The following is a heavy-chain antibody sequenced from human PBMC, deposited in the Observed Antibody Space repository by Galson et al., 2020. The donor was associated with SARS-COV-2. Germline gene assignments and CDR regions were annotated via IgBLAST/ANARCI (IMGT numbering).Heavy chain of an antibody. CDR3: ARDSAMDV. CDR1: GFTFGSSW. Sequence: ALHGESLKISCAGSGFTFGSSWMHWVRQAPGKGLVWVSRINTHGNSTNYADSVRGRFTISRDNAKNTLYLQMNSLRVDDTAVYYCARDSAMDVWGHGTTVTVSS. CDR2: INTHGNST. J-gene: IGHJ6*02. V-gene: IGHV3-74*01.